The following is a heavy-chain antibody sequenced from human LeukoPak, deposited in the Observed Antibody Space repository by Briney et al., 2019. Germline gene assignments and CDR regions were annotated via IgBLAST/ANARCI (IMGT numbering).Heavy chain of an antibody. CDR1: GFTFSYTW. D-gene: IGHD3-3*01. CDR2: IKSKPDGGTT. Sequence: GGSLRLSCAASGFTFSYTWMTWVRQAPGKGLEWVGRIKSKPDGGTTDYAAPVKGRFTISSADSNNTLYLQMTSLTTEDTAVYYCTMGLTAPFGTYDIWGQGTRVTVSS. CDR3: TMGLTAPFGTYDI. J-gene: IGHJ3*02. V-gene: IGHV3-15*01.